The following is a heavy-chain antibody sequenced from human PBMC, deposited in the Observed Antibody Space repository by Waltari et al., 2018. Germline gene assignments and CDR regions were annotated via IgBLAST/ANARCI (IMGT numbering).Heavy chain of an antibody. V-gene: IGHV1-69*08. CDR2: IIPIFGTA. CDR1: GGTFSSYA. CDR3: ARETGIVVVITGLSWYFDL. J-gene: IGHJ2*01. Sequence: QVQLVQSGAEVKKPGSSVKVSCKASGGTFSSYAISWVRQAPGQGLEWMGRIIPIFGTANYAQKFQGRVTITADKSTSTAYMELSSLRSEDTAVYYCARETGIVVVITGLSWYFDLWGRGTLVTVSS. D-gene: IGHD3-22*01.